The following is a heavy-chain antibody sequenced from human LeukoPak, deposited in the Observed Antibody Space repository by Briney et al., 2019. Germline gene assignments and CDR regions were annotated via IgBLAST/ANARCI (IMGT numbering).Heavy chain of an antibody. V-gene: IGHV3-15*01. CDR3: TTDRGGWYYFDY. D-gene: IGHD6-19*01. CDR2: IKSKTDGGTT. Sequence: GGSLRLSCAASGFTFSNAWMSWVRQAPGKGLEWVGRIKSKTDGGTTDYAAPVKGRFTISRDDSKNTLYLQMNRLKTEDTAVYYCTTDRGGWYYFDYWGQGTLVTVSS. CDR1: GFTFSNAW. J-gene: IGHJ4*02.